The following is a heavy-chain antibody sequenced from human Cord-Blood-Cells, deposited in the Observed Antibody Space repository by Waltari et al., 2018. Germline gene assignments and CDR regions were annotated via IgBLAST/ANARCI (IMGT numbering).Heavy chain of an antibody. D-gene: IGHD2-2*02. Sequence: QLQLQESGPGLVKPSETLSLTCTVSGGSISSSSYYWGWIRQPPGKGLEWIGSIYYSGSTYYNPSLKSRVTISVDTSKNQFSLKLSSVTAADTAVCYCARHLRVVPAAIGWFDPWGQGTLVTVSS. V-gene: IGHV4-39*01. CDR3: ARHLRVVPAAIGWFDP. CDR1: GGSISSSSYY. CDR2: IYYSGST. J-gene: IGHJ5*02.